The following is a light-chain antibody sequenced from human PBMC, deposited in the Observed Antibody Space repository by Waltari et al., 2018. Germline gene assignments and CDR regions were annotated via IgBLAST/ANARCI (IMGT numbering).Light chain of an antibody. V-gene: IGKV1-NL1*01. J-gene: IGKJ4*01. CDR2: TAS. CDR1: QGITNS. Sequence: DIQMTQSPSSLSAFVGDTVTITCRASQGITNSLAWYQQEPGKAPKLLLYTASRLESGVPSRFSGSESGTDFTLTISSLQPEDFATYYCQQYYSTPLTIGGGTKVEIK. CDR3: QQYYSTPLT.